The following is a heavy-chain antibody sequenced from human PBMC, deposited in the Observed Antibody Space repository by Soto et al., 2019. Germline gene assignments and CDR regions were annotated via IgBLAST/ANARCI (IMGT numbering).Heavy chain of an antibody. CDR2: IMPVFGTP. V-gene: IGHV1-69*13. D-gene: IGHD3-22*01. J-gene: IGHJ4*02. CDR3: ARQFDYDASGFYYAY. Sequence: SVKVSCKASGGTFSKNTISWVRQAPGQGLEWMGGIMPVFGTPNYAQKFQGRVTITADEYTRTAYMELSRLKSEDTAVYYCARQFDYDASGFYYAYWGQGTQVTVSS. CDR1: GGTFSKNT.